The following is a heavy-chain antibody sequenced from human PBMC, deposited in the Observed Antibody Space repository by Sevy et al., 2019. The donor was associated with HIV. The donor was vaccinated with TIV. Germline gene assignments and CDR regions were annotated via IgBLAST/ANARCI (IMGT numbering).Heavy chain of an antibody. D-gene: IGHD6-19*01. CDR1: GYTFTGYY. CDR2: INPNTGGT. CDR3: TRDRTYSSGWLGNYYYDMDV. J-gene: IGHJ6*02. Sequence: ASVKVSCKASGYTFTGYYIHWVRQAPGQGLEWMGWINPNTGGTNFAQKFQGWVTMTRDTSITTAYMELSRLRSDDTAVYYCTRDRTYSSGWLGNYYYDMDVWGQGTTVTVSS. V-gene: IGHV1-2*04.